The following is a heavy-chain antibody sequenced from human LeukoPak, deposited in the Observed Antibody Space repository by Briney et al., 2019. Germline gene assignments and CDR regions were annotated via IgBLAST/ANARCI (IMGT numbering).Heavy chain of an antibody. CDR1: GFTFDDYG. CDR3: ARAMGVYYYYGMDV. CDR2: ISSSGSTI. D-gene: IGHD3-10*01. Sequence: PGGSLRLSCAASGFTFDDYGMSWIRQAPGKGLEWVSYISSSGSTIYYADSVKGRFTISRDNAKNSLYLQMNSLRAEDTAVYYCARAMGVYYYYGMDVWGQGTTVTVSS. J-gene: IGHJ6*02. V-gene: IGHV3-11*01.